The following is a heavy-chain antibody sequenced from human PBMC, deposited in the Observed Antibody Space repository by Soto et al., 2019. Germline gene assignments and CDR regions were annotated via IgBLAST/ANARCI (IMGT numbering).Heavy chain of an antibody. CDR2: ISAQNGNK. D-gene: IGHD1-26*01. CDR3: ARGLLAYFGMDV. J-gene: IGHJ6*02. Sequence: QLVQSGAEVKKPGASVKVSCKASGYSFTNYDISWVRQAPGQGLEWMAGISAQNGNKHYAEKFQGRVSTATDTSTSTAYMEVRTLKTDDTAVYYCARGLLAYFGMDVWGQGTTVTVS. V-gene: IGHV1-18*01. CDR1: GYSFTNYD.